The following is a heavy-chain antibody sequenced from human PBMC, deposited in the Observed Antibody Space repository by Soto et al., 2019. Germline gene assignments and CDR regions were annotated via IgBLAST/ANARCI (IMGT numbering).Heavy chain of an antibody. V-gene: IGHV3-9*01. J-gene: IGHJ4*02. CDR2: ISWDSGSR. CDR1: GFRFDEYA. CDR3: AKIVTRHSLVPVFDQ. D-gene: IGHD2-21*01. Sequence: QLVESGGGLVQPGRSLRLSCVASGFRFDEYAIHWVRQAPGKDLEWVSGISWDSGSRNYAGSVRGRFTVSRDNAKNSLYLHMTSLRSEDTAFYYCAKIVTRHSLVPVFDQWGQGALVSVSS.